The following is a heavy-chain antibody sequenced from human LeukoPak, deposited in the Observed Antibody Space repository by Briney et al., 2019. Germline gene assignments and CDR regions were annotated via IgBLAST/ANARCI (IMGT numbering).Heavy chain of an antibody. V-gene: IGHV3-23*01. CDR3: AKYRGFGDSYDS. J-gene: IGHJ4*02. CDR1: GFTFSSYA. CDR2: IGGSGGST. Sequence: GGSLRLSCAASGFTFSSYAMSWVRQAPGKGLEWVSSIGGSGGSTYYADSVKGRSTISRDTSKNTLYLQMNSLRAEDTAVYYCAKYRGFGDSYDSWGQGTLVTVSS. D-gene: IGHD3-10*01.